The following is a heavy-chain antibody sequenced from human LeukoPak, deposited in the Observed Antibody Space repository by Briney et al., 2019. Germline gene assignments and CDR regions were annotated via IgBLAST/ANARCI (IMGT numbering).Heavy chain of an antibody. CDR1: GFTFSSYA. D-gene: IGHD3-3*01. CDR2: LSGSGGTT. CDR3: AKGADFWSGYYFDY. J-gene: IGHJ4*02. V-gene: IGHV3-23*01. Sequence: GGSLRLSCAASGFTFSSYAMSWVRQAPGKGLEWVSGLSGSGGTTYYADSVKGRFTISRDNSKNTLYLQMNSLRAEDTALYYCAKGADFWSGYYFDYWGQGTLVTVSS.